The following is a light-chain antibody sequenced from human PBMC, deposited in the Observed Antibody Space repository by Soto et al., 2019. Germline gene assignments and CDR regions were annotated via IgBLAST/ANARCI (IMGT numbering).Light chain of an antibody. J-gene: IGKJ1*01. CDR1: KNINTW. CDR2: DAS. CDR3: QRSNDK. V-gene: IGKV1-5*01. Sequence: DIQITQSPSTLSASVGDRVTITCRASKNINTWVAWYPQKPGKASKLLIYDASSLQNGVPSRVSGSGSGTEFTLTISSLQPDDFATYYCQRSNDKFGQGTKVDIK.